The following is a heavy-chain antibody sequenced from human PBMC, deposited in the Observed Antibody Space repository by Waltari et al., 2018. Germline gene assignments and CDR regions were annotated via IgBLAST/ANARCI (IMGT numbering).Heavy chain of an antibody. Sequence: QMQLQESGPGLVKPSEPLSLTCTVSGGSISSSTYYWGWIRQPTGKGLEWIGKIYYSGSTYYKPSLKSRLTISGDTSKNQFSLNLRSVTAADTAVYYCARLPISLGVGSVFDIWGQGTMVTVSS. V-gene: IGHV4-39*01. J-gene: IGHJ3*02. CDR1: GGSISSSTYY. D-gene: IGHD2-15*01. CDR2: IYYSGST. CDR3: ARLPISLGVGSVFDI.